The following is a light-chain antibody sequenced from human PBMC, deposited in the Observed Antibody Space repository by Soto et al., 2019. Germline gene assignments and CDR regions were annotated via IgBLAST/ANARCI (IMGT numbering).Light chain of an antibody. CDR3: HQYGNSPRT. Sequence: EIVLTQSPGTLSLSPGERATPSCRASRSVSNNYLAWYQQKPGQTPRLLICAASSRAAGIPDRFSGSGSGTDFTLTISRLEPEDFAVYYCHQYGNSPRTFGQGTKVDIK. CDR1: RSVSNNY. CDR2: AAS. V-gene: IGKV3-20*01. J-gene: IGKJ1*01.